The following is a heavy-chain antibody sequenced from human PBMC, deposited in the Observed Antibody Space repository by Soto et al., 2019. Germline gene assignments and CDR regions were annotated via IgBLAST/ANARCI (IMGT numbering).Heavy chain of an antibody. CDR2: INGDGSST. Sequence: GGSLRLSCAASGFTFSSHWMHWVRQAPGKGLVWVSRINGDGSSTSYADSVKCRFTISRDNAKNMLYLQVNSLRADDTAVYYCAGSPGLSRISGTTLGAWGQGTLVTVSS. CDR1: GFTFSSHW. D-gene: IGHD1-7*01. CDR3: AGSPGLSRISGTTLGA. J-gene: IGHJ5*01. V-gene: IGHV3-74*01.